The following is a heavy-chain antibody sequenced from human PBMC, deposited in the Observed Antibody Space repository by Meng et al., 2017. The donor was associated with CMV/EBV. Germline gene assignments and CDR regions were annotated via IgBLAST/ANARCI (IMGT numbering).Heavy chain of an antibody. D-gene: IGHD6-19*01. CDR1: GYTFTGYY. CDR2: INPNSGGT. Sequence: ASVKVSCKASGYTFTGYYMHWVRQAPGQGLEWMGWINPNSGGTNYAQKFQGRVTMTRDTSISTAYMELSRLRSDDTAVYYCARDGSGFPAPFDYWGQGTLVTVSS. CDR3: ARDGSGFPAPFDY. J-gene: IGHJ4*02. V-gene: IGHV1-2*02.